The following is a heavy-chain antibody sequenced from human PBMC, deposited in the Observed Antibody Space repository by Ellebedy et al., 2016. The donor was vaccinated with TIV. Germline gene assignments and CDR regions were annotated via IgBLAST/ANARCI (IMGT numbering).Heavy chain of an antibody. J-gene: IGHJ6*02. CDR3: ARGVYSSSWYQSEVYYYYGMDV. V-gene: IGHV1-8*01. D-gene: IGHD6-13*01. Sequence: ASVKVSXXASGYTFTSYDINWVRQATGQGLEWMGWMNPNSGNTGYAQKFQGRVTMTRNTSISTAYMELSGLRSEDTAVYYCARGVYSSSWYQSEVYYYYGMDVWGQGTTVTVSS. CDR1: GYTFTSYD. CDR2: MNPNSGNT.